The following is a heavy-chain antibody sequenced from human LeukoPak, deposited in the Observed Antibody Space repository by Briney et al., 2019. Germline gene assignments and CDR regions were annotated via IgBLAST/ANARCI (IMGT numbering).Heavy chain of an antibody. CDR2: ISSSSSYI. CDR3: AMGRLRWYPSFDY. D-gene: IGHD4-23*01. CDR1: GFTFSSYS. Sequence: GGSLRLSCAASGFTFSSYSMTWVRQAPGKGLEWVSSISSSSSYIYYADSVKGRFTISRDNAKNSLYLQMNSLRAEDTAVYYCAMGRLRWYPSFDYWGQGTLVTVSS. J-gene: IGHJ4*02. V-gene: IGHV3-21*01.